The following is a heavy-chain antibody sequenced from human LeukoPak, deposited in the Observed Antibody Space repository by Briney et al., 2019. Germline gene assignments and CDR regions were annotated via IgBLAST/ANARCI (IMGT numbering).Heavy chain of an antibody. CDR3: ARAAEYYNDNSGYPQYFQN. Sequence: GGSLRLSCAASGFTFSDYYMSWVRQAPGKGLEWVANIKGDESERYYADSVKGRFTISRDNAKNSLYLQMNSLRAEDTAVYYCARAAEYYNDNSGYPQYFQNWVLGTLVTVSA. D-gene: IGHD3-22*01. V-gene: IGHV3-7*01. CDR2: IKGDESER. CDR1: GFTFSDYY. J-gene: IGHJ1*01.